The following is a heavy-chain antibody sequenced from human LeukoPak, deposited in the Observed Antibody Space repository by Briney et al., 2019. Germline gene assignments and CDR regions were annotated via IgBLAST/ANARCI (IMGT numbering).Heavy chain of an antibody. CDR1: GFTVSSNY. V-gene: IGHV3-53*01. D-gene: IGHD6-13*01. Sequence: GGSLRLSCAASGFTVSSNYMSWVRQAPGKGLEWVSVIYSGGSTYYADSVKGRFTISRDNAKNSLYLQMNSLRAEDTAVYYCARDMAAAGAFGAFDIWGQGTMVTVSS. CDR3: ARDMAAAGAFGAFDI. J-gene: IGHJ3*02. CDR2: IYSGGST.